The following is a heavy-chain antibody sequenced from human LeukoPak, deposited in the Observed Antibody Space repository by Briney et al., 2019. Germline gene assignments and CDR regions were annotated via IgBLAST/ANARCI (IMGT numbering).Heavy chain of an antibody. CDR3: ARDVPGYYYDSSGCFDY. Sequence: GGSLRLSCAASGFTFSSYWMSWVRQAPGKGLEWVANIKQDGSEKYYVDSVKGRFTISRDNAKNSLYLQMNSLRAEDTAVYYCARDVPGYYYDSSGCFDYWGQGTLVTVSS. CDR1: GFTFSSYW. CDR2: IKQDGSEK. D-gene: IGHD3-22*01. J-gene: IGHJ4*02. V-gene: IGHV3-7*01.